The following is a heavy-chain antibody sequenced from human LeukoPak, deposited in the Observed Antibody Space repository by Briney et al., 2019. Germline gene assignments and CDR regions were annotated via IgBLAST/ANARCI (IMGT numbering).Heavy chain of an antibody. J-gene: IGHJ4*02. V-gene: IGHV4-31*03. CDR3: ARQLYGMVDY. CDR1: GGSISSGGYY. Sequence: SGTLSLTCTVSGGSISSGGYYWSWIRQHPGKGLEWIGYIYYSGSTYYNPSLKSRVTISVDTSKNQFSLKLTSVTAADTAVYYCARQLYGMVDYWGQGTLVTVSS. CDR2: IYYSGST. D-gene: IGHD1-1*01.